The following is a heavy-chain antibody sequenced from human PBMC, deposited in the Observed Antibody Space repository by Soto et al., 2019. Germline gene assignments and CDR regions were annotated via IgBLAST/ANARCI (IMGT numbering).Heavy chain of an antibody. D-gene: IGHD6-19*01. V-gene: IGHV2-70*01. J-gene: IGHJ4*02. CDR2: IDWDDDK. CDR1: GFSLSTSGMC. Sequence: ESGPTLVNPTQTLTLTCTFSGFSLSTSGMCVSWIRQPPGKALEWLALIDWDDDKYYSTSLKTRLTISKDTSKNQVVLTMTNMDPVDTATYYRERVMSRSGWSSFDYWGQGTLVTVSS. CDR3: ERVMSRSGWSSFDY.